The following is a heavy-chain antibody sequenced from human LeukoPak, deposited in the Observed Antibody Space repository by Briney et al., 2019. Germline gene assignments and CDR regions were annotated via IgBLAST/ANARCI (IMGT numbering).Heavy chain of an antibody. V-gene: IGHV4-59*01. Sequence: SETLSLTCTVSGGSISSYYWSWIRQPPGKGLEWIGYIYYSGSTNCNPSLKSRVTISVDTSKNQFSLKLSSVTAADTAVYYCASHLRLGELSLSLDAFDIWGQGTMVTVSS. CDR3: ASHLRLGELSLSLDAFDI. J-gene: IGHJ3*02. D-gene: IGHD3-16*02. CDR2: IYYSGST. CDR1: GGSISSYY.